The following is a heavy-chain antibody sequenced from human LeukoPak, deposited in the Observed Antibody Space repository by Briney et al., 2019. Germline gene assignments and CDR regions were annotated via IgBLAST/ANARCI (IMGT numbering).Heavy chain of an antibody. D-gene: IGHD3-22*01. V-gene: IGHV3-7*01. CDR1: GCTFSSYW. J-gene: IGHJ3*02. Sequence: GESLRLSCAASGCTFSSYWRSWVRQAPGKGLEWVANVRQDGSEKYYVDSVKGRFTISRDHAKNSLYLQMNSLRAEHTAVYSCATAAATHYDSSGYYPDAFDIWGQGTMVTVSS. CDR3: ATAAATHYDSSGYYPDAFDI. CDR2: VRQDGSEK.